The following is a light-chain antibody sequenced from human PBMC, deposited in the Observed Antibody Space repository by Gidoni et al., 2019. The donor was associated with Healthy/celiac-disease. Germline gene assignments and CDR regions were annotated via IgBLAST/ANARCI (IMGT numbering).Light chain of an antibody. V-gene: IGLV2-14*01. Sequence: QSALTQPASVSGSPGKSITISCTGTSSDVGGYNYVSWYQQHPGKAPKLMIYEVSNRPSGVSNRFSGSKSGNTASLTISGLQAEDEADYYCSSYTSRSPLVVFGGGTKLTVL. CDR3: SSYTSRSPLVV. J-gene: IGLJ2*01. CDR1: SSDVGGYNY. CDR2: EVS.